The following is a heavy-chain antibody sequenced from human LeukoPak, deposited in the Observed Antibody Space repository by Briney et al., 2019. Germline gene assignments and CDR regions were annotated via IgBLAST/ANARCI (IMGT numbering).Heavy chain of an antibody. CDR1: GYTFTSYD. D-gene: IGHD1-1*01. CDR2: MNPNSGNT. CDR3: ARGPQATLGMDV. V-gene: IGHV1-8*01. J-gene: IGHJ6*02. Sequence: GASVKVSCKASGYTFTSYDINWVRQATGQGLEWMGWMNPNSGNTGYAQKFQGRVTMTRNTSISTAYMELSSLRSEDTAVYYCARGPQATLGMDVWGQGTTVTVSS.